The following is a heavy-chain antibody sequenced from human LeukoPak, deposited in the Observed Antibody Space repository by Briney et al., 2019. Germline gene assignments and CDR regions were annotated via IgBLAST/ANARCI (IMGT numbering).Heavy chain of an antibody. J-gene: IGHJ6*02. V-gene: IGHV3-15*01. CDR3: TTTVGKLRGYGMDV. D-gene: IGHD3-16*01. Sequence: GGSLRLSCAASGFTFSNAWMSWVRQAPGKGLEWVGRIKSKTDGGTTDYAAPVKGRFTISRDDSKNTLYLQMNSLKTEDTAVYYCTTTVGKLRGYGMDVWGQGTTVTVSS. CDR2: IKSKTDGGTT. CDR1: GFTFSNAW.